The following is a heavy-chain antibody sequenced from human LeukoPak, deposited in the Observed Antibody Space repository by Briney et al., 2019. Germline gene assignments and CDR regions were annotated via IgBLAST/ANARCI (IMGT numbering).Heavy chain of an antibody. CDR2: ISSSGSTI. CDR3: ERGMVIYDKAPGY. D-gene: IGHD2-21*01. J-gene: IGHJ4*02. CDR1: GFTFSNCW. Sequence: GGSLRLSCEGSGFTFSNCWMSWIRQAPGKGLEWVSYISSSGSTIYYADSVKGRFTISRDNAKNSLYLQMNSLRAEDTAVYYCERGMVIYDKAPGYWGQGTLVTVSS. V-gene: IGHV3-11*04.